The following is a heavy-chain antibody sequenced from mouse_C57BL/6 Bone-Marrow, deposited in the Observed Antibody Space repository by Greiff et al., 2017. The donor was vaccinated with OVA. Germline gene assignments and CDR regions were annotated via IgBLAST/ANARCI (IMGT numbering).Heavy chain of an antibody. Sequence: QVQLQQPGAELVMPGASVKLSCKASGYTFTSYWMHWVKPRPGQGLEWIGEIDPSDSYTNYNQKFKGKSTLTVDKSSSTAYMQLSSLTSEDSAVYYCARDLDYYAMDYWGQGTSVTVSS. J-gene: IGHJ4*01. V-gene: IGHV1-69*01. CDR3: ARDLDYYAMDY. CDR2: IDPSDSYT. CDR1: GYTFTSYW.